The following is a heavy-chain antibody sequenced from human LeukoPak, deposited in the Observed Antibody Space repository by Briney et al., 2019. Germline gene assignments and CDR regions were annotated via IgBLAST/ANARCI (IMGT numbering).Heavy chain of an antibody. J-gene: IGHJ4*02. CDR3: ARLVGVSHFDY. V-gene: IGHV4-59*12. CDR2: IYYSGST. CDR1: GGSISSYY. Sequence: SETLSLTCTVSGGSISSYYWSWIRQPPGKGLEWIGYIYYSGSTNYNPSLKSRVTISVDSSKNQFSLKVSSVTAADTAVYYCARLVGVSHFDYWGQGTLVTVSS. D-gene: IGHD2-8*02.